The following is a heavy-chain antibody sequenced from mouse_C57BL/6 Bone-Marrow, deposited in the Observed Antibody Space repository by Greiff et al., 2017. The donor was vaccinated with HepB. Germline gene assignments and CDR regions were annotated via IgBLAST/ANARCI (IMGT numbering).Heavy chain of an antibody. D-gene: IGHD1-1*01. CDR1: GYTFTDYE. J-gene: IGHJ4*01. Sequence: VQLVESGAELVRPGASVTLSCKASGYTFTDYEMHWVKQTPVHGLEWIGAIDPETGGTAYNQKFKGKAILTADKSSSTAYMELRSLTSEDSAVYYCTRWGGSSPYYAMDYWGQGTSVTVSS. CDR3: TRWGGSSPYYAMDY. CDR2: IDPETGGT. V-gene: IGHV1-15*01.